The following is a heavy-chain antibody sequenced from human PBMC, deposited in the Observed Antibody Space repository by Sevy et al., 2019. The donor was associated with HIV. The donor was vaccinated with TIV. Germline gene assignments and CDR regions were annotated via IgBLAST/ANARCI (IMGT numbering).Heavy chain of an antibody. CDR1: GFRFSGYA. V-gene: IGHV3-30*04. Sequence: GESLKISCAASGFRFSGYAMHWVRQAPGKGLEWMAVISNDATKKYHINSVKGRLTISRDNAKNTLYLQMNSLRSEDTAVYYCARDGGGDYFDYWGQGTLVTVSS. CDR3: ARDGGGDYFDY. D-gene: IGHD3-16*01. J-gene: IGHJ4*02. CDR2: ISNDATKK.